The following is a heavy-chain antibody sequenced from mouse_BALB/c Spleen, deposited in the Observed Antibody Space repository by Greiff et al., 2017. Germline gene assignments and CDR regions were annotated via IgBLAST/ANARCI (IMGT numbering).Heavy chain of an antibody. D-gene: IGHD2-4*01. Sequence: VQLQQSGAELVKPGASVKLSCKASGYTFTSYYMYWVKQRPGQGLEWIGEINPSNGGTNFNKKFKSKATLTVDKSSSTAYMQLSSLTSEDSAVYYCTRPYDYDGAWFAYWGQGTLVTVSA. CDR2: INPSNGGT. J-gene: IGHJ3*01. CDR1: GYTFTSYY. CDR3: TRPYDYDGAWFAY. V-gene: IGHV1S81*02.